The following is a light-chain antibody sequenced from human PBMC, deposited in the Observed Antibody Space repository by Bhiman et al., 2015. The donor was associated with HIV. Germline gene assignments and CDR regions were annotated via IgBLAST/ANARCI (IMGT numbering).Light chain of an antibody. J-gene: IGLJ1*01. CDR2: DVS. Sequence: QSALTQPPSASGSPGQSVIISCTGTSSDIGRYNYVSWSQQHPGKAPKLMIYDVSNRPSGVSNRFSGSKSGNTASLTISGLQAEDEADYYCSSLTSSLTYVFGTGTNVTVL. CDR1: SSDIGRYNY. V-gene: IGLV2-14*03. CDR3: SSLTSSLTYV.